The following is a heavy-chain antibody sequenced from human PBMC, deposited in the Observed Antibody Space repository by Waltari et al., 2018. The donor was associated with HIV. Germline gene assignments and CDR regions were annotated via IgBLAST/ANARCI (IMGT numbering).Heavy chain of an antibody. V-gene: IGHV4-39*01. CDR2: TYYSGST. CDR1: GGSLSSRRYS. CDR3: ARHFSSMVRGVYSLSWFDP. Sequence: QLQLQESGPGLVKPSETLSLTCTVSGGSLSSRRYSWGWIRQPPGPGLEWIGSTYYSGSTYYNPSLKSRVTISVDTSKNQFSLKLSSVTAADTAVYYCARHFSSMVRGVYSLSWFDPWGQGTLVTVSS. J-gene: IGHJ5*02. D-gene: IGHD3-10*01.